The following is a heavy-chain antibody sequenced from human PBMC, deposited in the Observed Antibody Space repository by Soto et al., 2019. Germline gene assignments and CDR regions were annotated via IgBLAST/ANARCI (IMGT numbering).Heavy chain of an antibody. J-gene: IGHJ6*03. CDR3: ARDGGYCSGGSCYYYYMDV. CDR1: GFTFSSYD. D-gene: IGHD2-15*01. Sequence: EVQLVESGGGLVQPGGSLRRSCAASGFTFSSYDMHWVRQATGKGLEWVSAIGTAGDTYYPGSVKGRFTISRENAKNSLYLQMNILRAGDTAVYYCARDGGYCSGGSCYYYYMDVWGKGTTVTVSS. CDR2: IGTAGDT. V-gene: IGHV3-13*01.